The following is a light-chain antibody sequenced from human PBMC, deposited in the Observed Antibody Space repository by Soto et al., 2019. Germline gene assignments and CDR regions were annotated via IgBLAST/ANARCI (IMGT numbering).Light chain of an antibody. V-gene: IGKV3-20*01. Sequence: EIVLTQSPGTLSLSPGERATLSCRASQSVSTSYLAWYRQRPGQAPRLLIYGASSRATGVPDRFSGSGSATDFTLTISRLESEDFAVYYCHQYGSSPGTFGQGTKVDIK. CDR2: GAS. CDR1: QSVSTSY. CDR3: HQYGSSPGT. J-gene: IGKJ1*01.